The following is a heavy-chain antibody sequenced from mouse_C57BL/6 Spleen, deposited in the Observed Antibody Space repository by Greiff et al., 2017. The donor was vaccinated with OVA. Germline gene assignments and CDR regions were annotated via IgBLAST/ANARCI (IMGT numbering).Heavy chain of an antibody. CDR3: ARGDYYDYIAY. CDR2: ISSGSSTI. V-gene: IGHV5-17*01. J-gene: IGHJ3*01. CDR1: GFTFSDYG. Sequence: EVNLVESGGGLVKPGGSLKLSCAASGFTFSDYGMHWVRQAPEKGLEWVAYISSGSSTIYYADTVKGRFTISRDNAKNTLFLQMTSLRSEDTAMYYCARGDYYDYIAYWGQGTLVTVSA. D-gene: IGHD2-4*01.